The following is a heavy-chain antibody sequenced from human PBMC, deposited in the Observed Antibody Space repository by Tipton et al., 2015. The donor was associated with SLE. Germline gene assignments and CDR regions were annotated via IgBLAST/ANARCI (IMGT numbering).Heavy chain of an antibody. CDR1: GFTFSSYS. D-gene: IGHD3-3*01. J-gene: IGHJ4*02. V-gene: IGHV3-21*01. CDR3: ARESITIFGVVIYYFDY. Sequence: SLRLSCAASGFTFSSYSMNWVRQAPGKGLEWVSSISSSSSYIYYADSVKGRFTIPRDNAKNSLYLQMNSLRAEDTAVYYCARESITIFGVVIYYFDYWGQGTLVTVSS. CDR2: ISSSSSYI.